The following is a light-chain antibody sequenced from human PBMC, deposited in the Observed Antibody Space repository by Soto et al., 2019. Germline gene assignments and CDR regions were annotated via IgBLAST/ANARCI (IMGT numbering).Light chain of an antibody. Sequence: EIVMTQSPATLSVSPGERATLSCRASQSVSSNLAWYQQKPGQAPRLLIYGASTRATGIPARFSGSGSGTEFTLTISILQSEDFAVYYCQQYNNWWSFGQGAKVEIK. V-gene: IGKV3-15*01. J-gene: IGKJ1*01. CDR2: GAS. CDR3: QQYNNWWS. CDR1: QSVSSN.